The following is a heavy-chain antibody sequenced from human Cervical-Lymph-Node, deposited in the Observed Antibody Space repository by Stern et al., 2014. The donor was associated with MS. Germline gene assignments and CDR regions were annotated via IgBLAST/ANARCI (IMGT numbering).Heavy chain of an antibody. Sequence: VQLVESGGGVVQPGRSLRLSCIASGFTFSNYGMHWVRQAPGKRLGWGATIWHDGSKTYYSDSVRGRFIISRDNSKNTLSLQMNSLRVDDTAVYYCVRDWSSNAYKSEDYWGQGTLVTVSS. CDR1: GFTFSNYG. CDR3: VRDWSSNAYKSEDY. V-gene: IGHV3-33*01. D-gene: IGHD4-11*01. CDR2: IWHDGSKT. J-gene: IGHJ4*02.